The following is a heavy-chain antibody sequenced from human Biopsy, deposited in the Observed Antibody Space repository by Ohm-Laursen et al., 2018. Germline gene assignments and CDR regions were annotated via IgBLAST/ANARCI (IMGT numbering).Heavy chain of an antibody. J-gene: IGHJ3*02. CDR3: AGRPWPNAFDI. CDR1: GGSVSSGSYY. V-gene: IGHV4-61*01. CDR2: IYYSGST. Sequence: SDTLSLPCFVSGGSVSSGSYYWSWIRQPPGKGLEWIGYIYYSGSTNYNPSLKSRVTISVDTSRNQFSLKLISVTAADTAVYYCAGRPWPNAFDIWGQGTMVTVSS. D-gene: IGHD5-12*01.